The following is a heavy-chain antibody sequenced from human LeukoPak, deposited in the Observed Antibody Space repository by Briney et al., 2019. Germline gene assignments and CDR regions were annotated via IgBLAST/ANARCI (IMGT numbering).Heavy chain of an antibody. Sequence: SETLSLTCSVSGVSIRSTNYYWGWIRQPPGKGLEWIGTFDYRGTTYYNPSLKSRVTISADTSKNQFSLKLSSVTAADTAVYYCARHPDYSSSYPWGQGTLVTVSS. V-gene: IGHV4-39*01. CDR1: GVSIRSTNYY. D-gene: IGHD6-13*01. CDR2: FDYRGTT. CDR3: ARHPDYSSSYP. J-gene: IGHJ5*02.